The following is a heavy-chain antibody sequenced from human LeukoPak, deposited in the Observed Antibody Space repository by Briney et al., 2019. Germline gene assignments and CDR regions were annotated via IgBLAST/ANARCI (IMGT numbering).Heavy chain of an antibody. V-gene: IGHV1-8*03. CDR3: ARGRLVATITGYYYYYMDV. Sequence: GASVKVSCKASGYTFTSYDINWVRQATGQGLEWMGWMNPNSGNTGYAQEFQGRVTITRDTSASTAYMELSSLRSEDMAVYYCARGRLVATITGYYYYYMDVWGKGTTVTVSS. CDR1: GYTFTSYD. J-gene: IGHJ6*03. D-gene: IGHD5-12*01. CDR2: MNPNSGNT.